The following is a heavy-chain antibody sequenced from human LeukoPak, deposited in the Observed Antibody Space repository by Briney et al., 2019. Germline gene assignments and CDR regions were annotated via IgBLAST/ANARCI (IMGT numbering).Heavy chain of an antibody. J-gene: IGHJ3*02. CDR1: GYTFTSYD. CDR2: MNPNSGNT. Sequence: ASVKVSCKASGYTFTSYDINWVRQATGQGLEWMGWMNPNSGNTGYAQKFQGRVTITRNTSISTAYMELSSLRSEDTAVYYCARNREATGAFDIWGQGTMVTVSS. CDR3: ARNREATGAFDI. V-gene: IGHV1-8*03. D-gene: IGHD5-12*01.